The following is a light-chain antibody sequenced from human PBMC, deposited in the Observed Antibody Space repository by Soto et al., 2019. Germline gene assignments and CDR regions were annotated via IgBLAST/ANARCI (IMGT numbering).Light chain of an antibody. CDR3: QEYGISPEIT. Sequence: ESVLTQSPGTLSLSPGERATLSCRASQSVDSSSLAWYQQKPGQAPSLLIYAASSRATGIPDRFSGSGSGTDFTLTISRLEPEDVAVYYCQEYGISPEITFGQGTRLETK. J-gene: IGKJ5*01. CDR1: QSVDSSS. V-gene: IGKV3-20*01. CDR2: AAS.